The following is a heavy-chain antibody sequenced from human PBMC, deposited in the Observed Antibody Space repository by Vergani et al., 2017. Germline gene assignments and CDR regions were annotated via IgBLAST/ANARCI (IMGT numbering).Heavy chain of an antibody. CDR1: GFTLSNYD. CDR2: IQFDGSNQ. D-gene: IGHD3-16*01. V-gene: IGHV3-30*02. Sequence: QVQLVESGGGVVQRGGSLRLSCATSGFTLSNYDMQWIRQGPGKGLEFLAFIQFDGSNQYYADSVKGRFTLSRDLSKNTLYLQMNSRRTDDTATYYCAKHFRGWGIDYWGQGTQVIASS. CDR3: AKHFRGWGIDY. J-gene: IGHJ4*02.